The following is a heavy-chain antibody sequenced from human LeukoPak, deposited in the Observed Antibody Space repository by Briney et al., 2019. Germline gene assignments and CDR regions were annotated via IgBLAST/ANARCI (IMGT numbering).Heavy chain of an antibody. CDR3: ARARPSMWIDY. Sequence: GGSLRLSCAASGFTFRTSGMSWVRQAPGKGLEWVSAISGSGVSTYYADSVKGRFTISRDNSKNTLYLQMNSLRPEDTAVYYCARARPSMWIDYWGQGTLVTVSS. J-gene: IGHJ4*02. D-gene: IGHD5-12*01. CDR2: ISGSGVST. V-gene: IGHV3-23*01. CDR1: GFTFRTSG.